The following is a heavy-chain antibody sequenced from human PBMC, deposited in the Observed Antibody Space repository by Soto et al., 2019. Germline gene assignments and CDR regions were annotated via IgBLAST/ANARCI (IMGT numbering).Heavy chain of an antibody. CDR3: ARGPSWQLHFDY. D-gene: IGHD6-13*01. Sequence: QVQLQESGPGLVKPSETLSLTCTVSSDSISSYYWSWIRQPPGKRLEWIGYISYSGSTDYNPALKSRVTISGDMSKNHFSLKVSAVTAADTAVYDGARGPSWQLHFDYCGQGTLVTVSS. V-gene: IGHV4-59*01. CDR1: SDSISSYY. CDR2: ISYSGST. J-gene: IGHJ4*02.